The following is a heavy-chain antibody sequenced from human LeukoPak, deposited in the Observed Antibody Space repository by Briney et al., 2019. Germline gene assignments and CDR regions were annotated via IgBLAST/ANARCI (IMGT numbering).Heavy chain of an antibody. J-gene: IGHJ4*02. V-gene: IGHV4-59*01. CDR2: IYYTGST. D-gene: IGHD6-6*01. CDR3: ARWGSIAVARFDY. CDR1: GGSISNYY. Sequence: SETLSLTCTVSGGSISNYYWSWIRQPPGKGLEWIGYIYYTGSTNYKPSFTSRVNISVDTSKNQFSLNLTSVTAADTAVYYCARWGSIAVARFDYWGQGTLVTVSS.